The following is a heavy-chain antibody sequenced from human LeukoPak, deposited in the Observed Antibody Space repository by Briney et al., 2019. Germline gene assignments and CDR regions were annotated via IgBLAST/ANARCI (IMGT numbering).Heavy chain of an antibody. J-gene: IGHJ4*02. V-gene: IGHV1-8*01. D-gene: IGHD6-13*01. CDR1: GYTFTGYD. CDR2: MNPNSGNT. Sequence: ASVKVSCKASGYTFTGYDINWVRQATGQGLEWMGWMNPNSGNTGYAQKFQGRVTMTRNTSISTAYMELSSLRSEDTAVYYCARRNWGIAAADYWGQGTLVTVSS. CDR3: ARRNWGIAAADY.